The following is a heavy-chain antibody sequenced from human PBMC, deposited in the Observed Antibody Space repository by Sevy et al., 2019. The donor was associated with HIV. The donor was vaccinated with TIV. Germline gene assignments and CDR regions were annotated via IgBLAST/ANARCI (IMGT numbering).Heavy chain of an antibody. CDR1: GGSISSYY. V-gene: IGHV4-59*13. CDR3: ARDGSRPSGYFDY. CDR2: IYYSGST. D-gene: IGHD6-13*01. J-gene: IGHJ4*02. Sequence: SETLSLTCTVSGGSISSYYWSWIRQPPGKGLEWIGYIYYSGSTNYNPSLKSRVTISVDTSKNQFSLKLSSVTAADTAVYYCARDGSRPSGYFDYWGQRTLVTVSS.